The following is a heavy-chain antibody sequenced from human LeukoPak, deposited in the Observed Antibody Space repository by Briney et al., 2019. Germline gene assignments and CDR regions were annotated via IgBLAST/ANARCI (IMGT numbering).Heavy chain of an antibody. Sequence: PGGSLRLSCAASGFTFSSYAMSWVRQAPGKGLEWVSVISGSGGITYYADSEKGRFTISRDNSKSTLYLQMNSLRVEDTAVYYCAKGWLFSRHYYHYMDVWGKGTTVTVSS. CDR1: GFTFSSYA. V-gene: IGHV3-23*01. CDR3: AKGWLFSRHYYHYMDV. CDR2: ISGSGGIT. D-gene: IGHD3-22*01. J-gene: IGHJ6*03.